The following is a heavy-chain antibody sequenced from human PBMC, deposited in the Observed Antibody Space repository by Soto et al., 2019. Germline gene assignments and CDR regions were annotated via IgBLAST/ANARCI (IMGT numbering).Heavy chain of an antibody. J-gene: IGHJ5*01. CDR1: GFMFSSYA. D-gene: IGHD3-22*01. V-gene: IGHV3-23*01. CDR3: AKLTYPSDSTGYYYERVSGWIDS. Sequence: GGSLRLSCAASGFMFSSYAMSWVRQAPGKGLEWVSSISASGGTANLADSVEGRCTISRDNSKSTLYLQMNSLRAEDTAVYYCAKLTYPSDSTGYYYERVSGWIDSWGQGTLVTVSS. CDR2: ISASGGTA.